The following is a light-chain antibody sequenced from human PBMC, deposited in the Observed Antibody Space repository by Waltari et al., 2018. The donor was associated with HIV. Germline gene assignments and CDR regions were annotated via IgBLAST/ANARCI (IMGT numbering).Light chain of an antibody. CDR3: GAWDSSLSAVV. CDR1: SPNIGNNY. CDR2: AKN. Sequence: QSVLTQPPSVSAAPGQTVTISCSGSSPNIGNNYVSCYLQLPGTAPTLLIDAKNNRPSGRPDRFSGSKSVTSATLGITGLQTVDEDEYYCGAWDSSLSAVVFGTGTKVTVL. V-gene: IGLV1-51*01. J-gene: IGLJ1*01.